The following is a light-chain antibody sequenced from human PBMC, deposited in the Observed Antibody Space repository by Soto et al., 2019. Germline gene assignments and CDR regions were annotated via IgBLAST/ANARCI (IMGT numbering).Light chain of an antibody. CDR1: QSISSSY. V-gene: IGKV3-20*01. CDR3: QQHGSSPPWT. Sequence: EIVLTQSPGTLSLSPGERATLSCRASQSISSSYLAWYQQQPGQAPRLLIYDASSRATGIPDRFSGSGSGTDFPLTISRLEPEDFAVYYCQQHGSSPPWTFGQGTKVEIK. CDR2: DAS. J-gene: IGKJ1*01.